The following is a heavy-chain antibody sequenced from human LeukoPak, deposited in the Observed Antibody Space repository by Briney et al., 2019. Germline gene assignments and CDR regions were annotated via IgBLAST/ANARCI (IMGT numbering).Heavy chain of an antibody. V-gene: IGHV1-69*04. CDR3: ARGYSSGTYKGY. CDR1: GCTFSSYA. CDR2: IIPILGIA. D-gene: IGHD6-19*01. J-gene: IGHJ4*02. Sequence: SVKVSCKASGCTFSSYAISWVRQAPGQGLEWMGRIIPILGIANYAQKFQGRVTITADKSTSTAYMELSSLRSEDTAVYYCARGYSSGTYKGYWGQGTLVTVSS.